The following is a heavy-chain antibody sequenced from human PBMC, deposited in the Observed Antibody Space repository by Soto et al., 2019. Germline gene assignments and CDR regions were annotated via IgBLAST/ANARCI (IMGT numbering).Heavy chain of an antibody. J-gene: IGHJ4*02. D-gene: IGHD6-19*01. CDR1: GGSFSGYY. Sequence: QGQLEQWGAGLLKPSETLSLTCAVYGGSFSGYYWSWIRQPPGKGLEWIGEINHSGSTNYNPSLKSRVTISGDTSKHQVYLKLSSVTAADTAVYYGARVHVLFSYSSGWPDYWVQGTMVTVSS. CDR2: INHSGST. CDR3: ARVHVLFSYSSGWPDY. V-gene: IGHV4-34*01.